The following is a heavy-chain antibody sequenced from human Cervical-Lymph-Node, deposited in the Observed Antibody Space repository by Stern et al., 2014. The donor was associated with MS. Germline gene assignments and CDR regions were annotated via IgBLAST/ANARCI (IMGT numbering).Heavy chain of an antibody. CDR1: GFIFDDYA. CDR3: TKGGESTSDS. CDR2: ISWNSAII. D-gene: IGHD4-17*01. Sequence: EVQLVESGGGLVQPGRSLRLSCAASGFIFDDYAMHWVRPAPGKGLEWVSTISWNSAIICYADSVKGRFTISRDNAKDSLYLQMDSLRAEDTAFYCTKGGESTSDSWGQGTLVTVSS. J-gene: IGHJ4*02. V-gene: IGHV3-9*01.